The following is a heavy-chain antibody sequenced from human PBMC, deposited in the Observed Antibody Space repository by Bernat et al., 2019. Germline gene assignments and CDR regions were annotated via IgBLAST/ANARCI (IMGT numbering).Heavy chain of an antibody. CDR1: GFTFSSYS. J-gene: IGHJ4*02. CDR3: ARDLGYSSPGFDY. V-gene: IGHV3-21*01. D-gene: IGHD6-13*01. CDR2: ISSSSSYI. Sequence: EVQLVESGGGLVKPGGSLRLSCAASGFTFSSYSMNWVRQAPGKGLEWVSSISSSSSYIYYADSVKGRFTISRDNAKNSLYLQMNSLRAEDTAVYYCARDLGYSSPGFDYWGQGTLVTVSS.